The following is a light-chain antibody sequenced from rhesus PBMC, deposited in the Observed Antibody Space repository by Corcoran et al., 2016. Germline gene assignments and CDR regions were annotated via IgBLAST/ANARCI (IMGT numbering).Light chain of an antibody. CDR1: QSISSW. V-gene: IGKV1-22*01. CDR2: KAS. J-gene: IGKJ4*01. Sequence: DIQMTQSPSSLSASVGDTVSITCRASQSISSWLDWYQQKPGKALTVLIYKASSLKSGVPSRFSGSGSGTDFTLTISSLQPEDFATYYCLHYSSSPLTFGGGTKVEIK. CDR3: LHYSSSPLT.